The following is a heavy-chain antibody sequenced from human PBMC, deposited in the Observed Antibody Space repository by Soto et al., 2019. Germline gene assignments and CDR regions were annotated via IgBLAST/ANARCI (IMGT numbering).Heavy chain of an antibody. CDR3: AKDRSTMRWFDP. D-gene: IGHD1-1*01. CDR2: VQMSGTT. Sequence: PSETLSLTCALSGASVRSYHWSWIRQAAGKGLEWIGRVQMSGTTNYNPSLKTRVTMSLDTSRNEVSLTMTSVTAADTAVYFCAKDRSTMRWFDPWGQGILVTVSS. V-gene: IGHV4-4*07. CDR1: GASVRSYH. J-gene: IGHJ5*02.